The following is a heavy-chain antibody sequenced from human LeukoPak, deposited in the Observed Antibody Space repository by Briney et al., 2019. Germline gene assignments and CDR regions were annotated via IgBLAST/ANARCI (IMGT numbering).Heavy chain of an antibody. CDR1: GNYW. D-gene: IGHD3-22*01. Sequence: GGSLRLSCAASGNYWMHWVRQVPGKGLVWVSHINSDGSWTSYADSVKGRFTISRDNSKNTLYLQMNSLRAEDTAVYYCAKGRDYYDSSGSFDYWGQGTLVTVPS. CDR3: AKGRDYYDSSGSFDY. J-gene: IGHJ4*02. CDR2: INSDGSWT. V-gene: IGHV3-74*01.